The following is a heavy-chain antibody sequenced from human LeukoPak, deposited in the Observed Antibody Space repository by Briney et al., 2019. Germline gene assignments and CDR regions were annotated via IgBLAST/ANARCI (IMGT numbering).Heavy chain of an antibody. CDR3: ARPRSGWWDFDY. J-gene: IGHJ4*02. D-gene: IGHD6-19*01. CDR1: GFTFSSYG. CDR2: IWYDGSNK. Sequence: PGGSLRLSCAASGFTFSSYGVHWVRRPPGMGLEWVAVIWYDGSNKYYADSVKGRFTISRDNSKNTLYLQMNSLRAEDTAVYYCARPRSGWWDFDYWGQGTLVTVSS. V-gene: IGHV3-33*08.